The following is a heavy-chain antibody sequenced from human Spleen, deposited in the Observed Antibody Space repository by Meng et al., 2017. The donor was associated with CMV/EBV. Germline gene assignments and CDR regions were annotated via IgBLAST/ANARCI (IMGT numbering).Heavy chain of an antibody. CDR1: GFTLSPYS. D-gene: IGHD5-18*01. CDR2: ISSSSSYI. Sequence: GESLKISCAASGFTLSPYSMNWVRQAPGKGLEWVSSISSSSSYIYYADSVKGRFTISRDNAKNSLYLQMNSLRAEDTAVYYCARGYSDSDYWGQGTLVTVSS. V-gene: IGHV3-21*01. CDR3: ARGYSDSDY. J-gene: IGHJ4*02.